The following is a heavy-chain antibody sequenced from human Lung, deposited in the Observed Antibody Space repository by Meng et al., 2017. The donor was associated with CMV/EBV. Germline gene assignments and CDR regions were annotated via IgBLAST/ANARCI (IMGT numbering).Heavy chain of an antibody. V-gene: IGHV1-69*05. CDR1: GGTFSSYA. J-gene: IGHJ4*02. Sequence: SVXVFCKASGGTFSSYAISWVRQAPGQGLEWMGGIIPIFGTANYAQKFQGRVTITTDESTSTAYMELSSLRSEDTAVYYCARVEMGMVVSDYWGQGTLVTVSS. D-gene: IGHD2-15*01. CDR3: ARVEMGMVVSDY. CDR2: IIPIFGTA.